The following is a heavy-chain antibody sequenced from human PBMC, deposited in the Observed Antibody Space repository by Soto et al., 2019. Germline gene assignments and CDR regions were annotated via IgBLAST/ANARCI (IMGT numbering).Heavy chain of an antibody. CDR2: ISSSSSYI. D-gene: IGHD2-2*01. Sequence: EVQLVESGGGLVKPGGSLRLSCAASGFTFSSYSMNWVRQAPGKGLEWVSSISSSSSYIYYADSVKGRFTISRDNAKNSLYLQMNSLRAEDTAVYYCARDSVVVPASPYDAFDIWGQGTMVTVSS. J-gene: IGHJ3*02. CDR3: ARDSVVVPASPYDAFDI. V-gene: IGHV3-21*01. CDR1: GFTFSSYS.